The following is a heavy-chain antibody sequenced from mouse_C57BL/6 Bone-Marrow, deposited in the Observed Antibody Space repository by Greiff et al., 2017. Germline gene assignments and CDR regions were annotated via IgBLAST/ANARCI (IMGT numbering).Heavy chain of an antibody. V-gene: IGHV1-81*01. J-gene: IGHJ4*01. Sequence: QVQLQQSGAELARPGASVKLSCKASGYTFTSYGISWVKQRTGQGLEWIGEIYPRSGNTYYNEKFKGKATMTADKSSSTAYMELRSLTSEDSAVYFCARKEGVLRRPYYYAMDYWGQGTSVTVSS. CDR3: ARKEGVLRRPYYYAMDY. D-gene: IGHD5-1*01. CDR1: GYTFTSYG. CDR2: IYPRSGNT.